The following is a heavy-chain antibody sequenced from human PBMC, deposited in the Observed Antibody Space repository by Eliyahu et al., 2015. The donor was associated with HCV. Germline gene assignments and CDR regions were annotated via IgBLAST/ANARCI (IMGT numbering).Heavy chain of an antibody. V-gene: IGHV1-46*01. Sequence: QVQLVQSGAEVKKPGASVKVSCKASGYTFTNYYXHWVRQAPGQGLEWMGIINPSGGSTSYAQKFQGRVTMTRDTSTSTVYMELSSLRSEDTAVYYCARSHCSSTSCYLRDNWFDPWGQGTLVTVSS. CDR2: INPSGGST. J-gene: IGHJ5*02. CDR1: GYTFTNYY. CDR3: ARSHCSSTSCYLRDNWFDP. D-gene: IGHD2-2*01.